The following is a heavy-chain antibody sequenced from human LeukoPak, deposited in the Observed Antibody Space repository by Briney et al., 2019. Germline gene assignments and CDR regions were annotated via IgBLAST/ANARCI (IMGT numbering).Heavy chain of an antibody. CDR3: TRVGYIDEGIDY. Sequence: GGSLRLSCVASGFPFSSYWMAWVRQAPGKGLEWVANIKQDGSKKSYVDSVKGRFTISRDNAKNSLYLQMNSLRAEDTAIYYCTRVGYIDEGIDYWGQGTLVTVSS. CDR2: IKQDGSKK. V-gene: IGHV3-7*04. CDR1: GFPFSSYW. J-gene: IGHJ4*02. D-gene: IGHD5-24*01.